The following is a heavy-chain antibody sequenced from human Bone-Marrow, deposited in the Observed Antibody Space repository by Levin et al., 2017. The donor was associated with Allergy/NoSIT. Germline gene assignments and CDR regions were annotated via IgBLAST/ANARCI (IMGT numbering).Heavy chain of an antibody. J-gene: IGHJ4*02. V-gene: IGHV3-21*01. D-gene: IGHD6-19*01. CDR3: ARSGRWAVAGTEFDY. CDR2: ISSSSSYI. CDR1: RFTFSSYS. Sequence: GGSLRLSCAASRFTFSSYSMNWVRQAPGKGLEWVSSISSSSSYIYYADSVKGRFTISRDNAKNSLYLQMNSLRAEDTAVYYCARSGRWAVAGTEFDYWGQGTLVTVSS.